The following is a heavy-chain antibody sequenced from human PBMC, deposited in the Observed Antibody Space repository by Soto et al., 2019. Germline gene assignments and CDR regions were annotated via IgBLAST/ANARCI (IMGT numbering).Heavy chain of an antibody. Sequence: PGGSLRLSCAASGFTFSSYSMNWVRQAPGEGLEWVSSISSSSSYIYYADSVKGRFTISRDNAKNSLYLQMNSLRAEDTAVYYCARVLSPTRTKLTYCSGGSCYYFDYWGQGTLVTVSS. CDR1: GFTFSSYS. CDR2: ISSSSSYI. D-gene: IGHD2-15*01. J-gene: IGHJ4*02. V-gene: IGHV3-21*01. CDR3: ARVLSPTRTKLTYCSGGSCYYFDY.